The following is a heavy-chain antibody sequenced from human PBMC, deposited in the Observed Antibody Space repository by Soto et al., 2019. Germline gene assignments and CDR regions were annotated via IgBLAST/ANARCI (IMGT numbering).Heavy chain of an antibody. V-gene: IGHV3-30*18. J-gene: IGHJ3*02. CDR3: AKDPGPYSSGWYGGDAFDI. CDR1: GFTFSSYG. Sequence: QVQPVESGGGVVQPGRSLRLSCAASGFTFSSYGMHWVRQAPGKGLEWVAVISYDGSNKYYADSVKGRFTISRDNSKNTLYLQMNCVRAEDTAVYYCAKDPGPYSSGWYGGDAFDIWGQGTMVTVSS. D-gene: IGHD6-19*01. CDR2: ISYDGSNK.